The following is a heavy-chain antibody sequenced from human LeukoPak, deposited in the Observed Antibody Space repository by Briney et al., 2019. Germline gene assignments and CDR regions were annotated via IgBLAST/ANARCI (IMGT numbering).Heavy chain of an antibody. CDR3: ARGSLVGAKNY. V-gene: IGHV1-3*01. CDR1: GYTFTSYA. CDR2: INAGNGNT. J-gene: IGHJ4*02. Sequence: ASVKVSCKASGYTFTSYAMHWVRQAPGQRLEWMGWINAGNGNTKYSQKFQGRVTVTRDTSASTAYMELSSLRSEDTAVYYCARGSLVGAKNYWGQGTLVTVSS. D-gene: IGHD1-26*01.